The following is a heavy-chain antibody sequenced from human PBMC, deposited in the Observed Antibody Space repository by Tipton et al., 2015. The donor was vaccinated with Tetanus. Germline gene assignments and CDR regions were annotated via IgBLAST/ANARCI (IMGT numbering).Heavy chain of an antibody. Sequence: QLVQSGPEVKPSQTLSLTCAISGDSVSSISAAWNWIRQSPSRGLEWLGRTYYRSKWYNDYAVSVKSRITINPDTSKNQFSLRLNSVTPEDTAVYFCARGVADKGDFDYWGQGTLVTVSS. V-gene: IGHV6-1*01. CDR3: ARGVADKGDFDY. CDR2: TYYRSKWYN. D-gene: IGHD6-19*01. CDR1: GDSVSSISAA. J-gene: IGHJ4*02.